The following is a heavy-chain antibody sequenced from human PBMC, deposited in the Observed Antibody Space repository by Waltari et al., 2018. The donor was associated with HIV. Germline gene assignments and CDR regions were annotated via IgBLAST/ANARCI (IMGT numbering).Heavy chain of an antibody. CDR1: GGTFRSYA. Sequence: QVQLVQSGAEVKKPGSSVKVSCKASGGTFRSYAISWVRQAPGQGLEWMGGIIPIFGTANYAQKFQGRVTITADESTSTAYMELSSLRSEDTAVYYCARGPPGGEGFYYYGMDVWGQGTTVTVSS. CDR3: ARGPPGGEGFYYYGMDV. V-gene: IGHV1-69*13. CDR2: IIPIFGTA. J-gene: IGHJ6*02. D-gene: IGHD2-21*01.